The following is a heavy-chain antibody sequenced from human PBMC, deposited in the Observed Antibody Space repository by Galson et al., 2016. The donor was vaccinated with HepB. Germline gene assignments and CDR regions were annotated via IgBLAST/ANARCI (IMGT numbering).Heavy chain of an antibody. CDR1: GGAISRYS. J-gene: IGHJ6*03. CDR2: ISPTSST. V-gene: IGHV4-4*07. CDR3: ARDRGSYPDFGDDYYMDV. D-gene: IGHD3/OR15-3a*01. Sequence: SETLSLTCTVSGGAISRYSWAWIRQPAGKGLEWIGRISPTSSTNYNPSLQSRITMSIDTSKDHFTLNLRSVTAADTAVYYCARDRGSYPDFGDDYYMDVWGQGTTVTVSS.